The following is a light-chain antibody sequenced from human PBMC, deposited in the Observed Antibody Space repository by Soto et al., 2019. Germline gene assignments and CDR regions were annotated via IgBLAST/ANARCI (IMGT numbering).Light chain of an antibody. Sequence: DIQMTQSPSSLSASVGDRVTITCRASQSISSYLNWYQQKPGKAPKLLIYAASSLQSGVPSRFSGSGSGTDFTLTISSLQPEDFATYYCQQSYNTPLSITFGQGTRLEIK. V-gene: IGKV1-39*01. CDR2: AAS. CDR1: QSISSY. CDR3: QQSYNTPLSIT. J-gene: IGKJ5*01.